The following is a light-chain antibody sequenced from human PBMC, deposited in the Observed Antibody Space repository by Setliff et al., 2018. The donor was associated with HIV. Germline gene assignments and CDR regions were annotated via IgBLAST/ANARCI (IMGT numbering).Light chain of an antibody. CDR3: GSYTSSTPLYV. J-gene: IGLJ1*01. V-gene: IGLV2-14*03. CDR1: SSDVSTYNF. CDR2: DVS. Sequence: QSALTQPASVSGSPGQSITISCTGTSSDVSTYNFVSWYQQHPGKAPKLMIYDVSYRPSGVSNRFSGSMSGNTASLTISGLQAEDEADYYCGSYTSSTPLYVFGNGTKVTVL.